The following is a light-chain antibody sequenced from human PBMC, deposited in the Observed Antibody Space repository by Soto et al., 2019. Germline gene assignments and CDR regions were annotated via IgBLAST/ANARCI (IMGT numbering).Light chain of an antibody. V-gene: IGKV1-6*01. CDR3: LQDYNYPWT. CDR1: QSISSW. CDR2: AAS. J-gene: IGKJ1*01. Sequence: IQLTQSPYTLSASVGARVAITCLASQSISSWLAWYQQKPGKAPKLLIYAASSLQSGVPSRFSGSGSGTDFTLTISSLQPEDFATYYCLQDYNYPWTFGQGTKVDIK.